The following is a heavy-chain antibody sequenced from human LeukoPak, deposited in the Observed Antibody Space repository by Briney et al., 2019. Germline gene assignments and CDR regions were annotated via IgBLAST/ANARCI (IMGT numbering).Heavy chain of an antibody. V-gene: IGHV3-48*01. CDR1: GFTFSSYW. D-gene: IGHD3-22*01. CDR2: ISGSSSTI. J-gene: IGHJ4*02. CDR3: ARGSTYYDSSGQVPFDY. Sequence: GGSLRLSCAASGFTFSSYWMSWVRQAPGKGLEWGSYISGSSSTIYYADSVKGRFTISRDNGKNTLYLQMNSLRAEDTAVYYCARGSTYYDSSGQVPFDYWGQGTLVTVSS.